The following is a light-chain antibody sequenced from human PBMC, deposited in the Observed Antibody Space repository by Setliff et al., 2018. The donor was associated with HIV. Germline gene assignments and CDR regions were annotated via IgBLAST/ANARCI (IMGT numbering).Light chain of an antibody. CDR2: DVS. J-gene: IGLJ1*01. CDR3: SSYTSTSTLCV. CDR1: SSDVGDYNY. Sequence: QSALAQPASVSGSRGQSITISCTGTSSDVGDYNYVSWYQQHPGKAPKLMIYDVSNRPSGVSNRFSGSKSGNTASLTISGLQAEDEADYYCSSYTSTSTLCVFGTGTKVTVL. V-gene: IGLV2-14*03.